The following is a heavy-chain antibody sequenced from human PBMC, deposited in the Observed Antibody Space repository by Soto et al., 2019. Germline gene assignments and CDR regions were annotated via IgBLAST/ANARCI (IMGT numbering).Heavy chain of an antibody. Sequence: PSETLSLTCTVSGGSISSGGYYWSWIRQHPRKGLEWIGYIYYSGSTYYNPSLKSGVTISVDTSKNQFSLKLSSVTAADTAVCYCARVLGGVLLWFGGWLDSWGQGTLVTVSS. CDR1: GGSISSGGYY. D-gene: IGHD3-10*01. CDR2: IYYSGST. V-gene: IGHV4-31*03. CDR3: ARVLGGVLLWFGGWLDS. J-gene: IGHJ5*01.